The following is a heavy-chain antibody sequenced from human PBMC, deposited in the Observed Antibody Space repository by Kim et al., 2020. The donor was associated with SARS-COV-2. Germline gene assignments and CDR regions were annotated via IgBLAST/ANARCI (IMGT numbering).Heavy chain of an antibody. CDR1: GGTFSSYG. J-gene: IGHJ3*02. CDR3: ARHPGLGAFDI. CDR2: IIPILGIG. V-gene: IGHV1-69*04. Sequence: SVKVSCKASGGTFSSYGISWVRQAPGQGLEWMGRIIPILGIGNNAQKFQGRVTITADKSTSTVYMELSSLRSEDTAGYYCARHPGLGAFDIWGQGTMVT.